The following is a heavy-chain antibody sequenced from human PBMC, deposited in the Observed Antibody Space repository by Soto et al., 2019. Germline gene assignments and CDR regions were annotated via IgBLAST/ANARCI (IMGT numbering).Heavy chain of an antibody. V-gene: IGHV3-23*01. CDR3: AKAKRTVTTYLGD. CDR1: GFPFSSYA. D-gene: IGHD4-17*01. J-gene: IGHJ3*01. Sequence: GGSLRLSCAASGFPFSSYAMSWVRQAPGKGLEWVSGISNSGGSTYYADSVKGRFTISRDNSKNTLYLQMNSLRAEDTAIYYCAKAKRTVTTYLGDWGQGTMVTVSS. CDR2: ISNSGGST.